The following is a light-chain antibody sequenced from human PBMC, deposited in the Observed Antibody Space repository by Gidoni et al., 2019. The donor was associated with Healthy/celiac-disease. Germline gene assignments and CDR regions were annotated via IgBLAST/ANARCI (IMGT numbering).Light chain of an antibody. CDR1: SSNIGAGYD. CDR2: GNS. CDR3: QSYDSSLSGYV. J-gene: IGLJ1*01. V-gene: IGLV1-40*01. Sequence: QSVLTHPPSVSGAPGPRVTISCTGSSSNIGAGYDVHWYQQLPGTAPKLLIYGNSNRPSGVPDRFSGSKSGTSASLAITGLQAEDEADYYCQSYDSSLSGYVFGTGTKVTVL.